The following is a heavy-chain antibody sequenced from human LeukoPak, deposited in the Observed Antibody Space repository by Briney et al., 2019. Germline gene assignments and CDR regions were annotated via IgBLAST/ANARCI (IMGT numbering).Heavy chain of an antibody. CDR2: FYYIGST. CDR1: GASINNYY. Sequence: PSETLSLTCTVSGASINNYYWSWIRQPPGKGLEWIGYFYYIGSTNYNPSLKSRVTMSVDTSKNQFSLKLSSVTAADTAVYYCASEEMATIPGFDYRGQGTLVTVSS. D-gene: IGHD5-24*01. V-gene: IGHV4-59*12. J-gene: IGHJ4*02. CDR3: ASEEMATIPGFDY.